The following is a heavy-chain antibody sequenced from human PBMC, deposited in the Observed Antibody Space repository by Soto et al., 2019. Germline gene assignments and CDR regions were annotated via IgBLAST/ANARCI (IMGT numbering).Heavy chain of an antibody. CDR2: TGVSGGRT. CDR3: AKKREDIVVGGAFDI. CDR1: GFTFSSYA. D-gene: IGHD2-2*01. V-gene: IGHV3-23*01. Sequence: VQLLESGGGLAQPGGSLRLSCAASGFTFSSYAMSWVRQAPGKGLEWVSTTGVSGGRTYYADSVKGRFTISRDNSKNTLFLQMNSLRAEDTAIYYCAKKREDIVVGGAFDIWGQGTMVTVSS. J-gene: IGHJ3*02.